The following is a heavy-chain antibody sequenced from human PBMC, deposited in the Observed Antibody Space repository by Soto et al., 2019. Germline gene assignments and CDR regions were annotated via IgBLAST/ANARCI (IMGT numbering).Heavy chain of an antibody. J-gene: IGHJ5*02. V-gene: IGHV4-59*12. CDR3: ARDYMVRGVICWFDP. CDR2: IYYSGST. CDR1: DGSSSSYY. D-gene: IGHD3-10*01. Sequence: PSVPLSLTCTVSDGSSSSYYWRWIRQPPGKGLEWIGYIYYSGSTNYNPSLKSRVTISVDTSKNQFSLKLSSVTAADTAVYYCARDYMVRGVICWFDPWGQGTLVTVSS.